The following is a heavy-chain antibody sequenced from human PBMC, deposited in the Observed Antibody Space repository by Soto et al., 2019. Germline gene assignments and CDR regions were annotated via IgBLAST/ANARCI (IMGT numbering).Heavy chain of an antibody. V-gene: IGHV4-59*01. CDR3: ARVSVGSAPSDY. J-gene: IGHJ4*02. CDR1: GGSINNYY. CDR2: ISHGGST. D-gene: IGHD5-12*01. Sequence: SETLSLTCTVSGGSINNYYWSWIRQPPGKGLEWIGYISHGGSTNYNPSLKSRVTISVDTSRNQFSLKLTSVTAADTAVYYCARVSVGSAPSDYWGQGTLVTVSS.